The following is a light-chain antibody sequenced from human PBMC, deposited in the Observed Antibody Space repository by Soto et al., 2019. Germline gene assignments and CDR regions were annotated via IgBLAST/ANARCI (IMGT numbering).Light chain of an antibody. Sequence: IVLTQSPATLSLSPWERATLSCRASQSVSSYLAWYQQKPGQAPRLLIYDASNRATGIPARFSGSGSGTDFTLTISSLEPEDFAVYYCQYYGNSPLTFGQGTKVDIK. CDR3: QYYGNSPLT. CDR2: DAS. J-gene: IGKJ1*01. CDR1: QSVSSY. V-gene: IGKV3-11*01.